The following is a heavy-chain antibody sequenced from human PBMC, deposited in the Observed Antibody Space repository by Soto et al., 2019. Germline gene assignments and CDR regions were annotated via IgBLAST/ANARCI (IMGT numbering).Heavy chain of an antibody. D-gene: IGHD6-19*01. CDR2: INGEGIST. V-gene: IGHV3-74*01. J-gene: IGHJ4*02. Sequence: EVQLVESGGGLVQPGGSLRLACAASGFTFRRYWMHWVRQAPGKGLVWVSRINGEGISTNNQDSVKGRLTASRDNAKNTVYLEMRSLRGEDTAVYYCMRDLRSGDFWGQGTLV. CDR1: GFTFRRYW. CDR3: MRDLRSGDF.